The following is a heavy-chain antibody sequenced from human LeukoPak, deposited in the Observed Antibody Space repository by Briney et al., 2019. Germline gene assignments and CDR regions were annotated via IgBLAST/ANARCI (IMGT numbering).Heavy chain of an antibody. CDR3: ARNFPVGATLGYYYYMDV. CDR2: INPNSGGT. CDR1: AYTFTGYY. D-gene: IGHD1-26*01. Sequence: ASVYVSCKASAYTFTGYYMDWVRHGPGQGLEWMGWINPNSGGTNYAQKFPGRVTMTRDTSISTAYMELSRLRSDDTAVYYCARNFPVGATLGYYYYMDVWGKGTTVTVSS. V-gene: IGHV1-2*02. J-gene: IGHJ6*03.